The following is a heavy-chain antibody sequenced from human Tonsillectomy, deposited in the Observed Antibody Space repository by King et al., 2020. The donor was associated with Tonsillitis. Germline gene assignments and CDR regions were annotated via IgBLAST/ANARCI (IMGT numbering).Heavy chain of an antibody. CDR1: GYTFTDYY. Sequence: QLVQSGAEVKKPGASMKVSCKPSGYTFTDYYIQWVRQAPGQGPEWMGWINPDSGTTDYAQKFQGRVTMTRDTSITTAYMGLNSPRSDDTAVYYCARRYYDSSGFYYHFFQHWGQGTLVTVSS. CDR3: ARRYYDSSGFYYHFFQH. D-gene: IGHD3-22*01. V-gene: IGHV1-2*02. J-gene: IGHJ1*01. CDR2: INPDSGTT.